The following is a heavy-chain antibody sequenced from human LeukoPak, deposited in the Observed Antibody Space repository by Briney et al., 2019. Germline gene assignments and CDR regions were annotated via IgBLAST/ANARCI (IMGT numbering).Heavy chain of an antibody. CDR2: INPNGGST. CDR1: GYTFINYY. CDR3: ARRYCSGTSCSFGY. D-gene: IGHD2-2*01. V-gene: IGHV1-46*03. Sequence: GASVKVSCKASGYTFINYYLHWVRQAPGQGLEWMGIINPNGGSTSYEQKLQGRVTMTKDTSTSTVYMELSSLRSEDTAVYYCARRYCSGTSCSFGYWGQGTLVTVSS. J-gene: IGHJ4*02.